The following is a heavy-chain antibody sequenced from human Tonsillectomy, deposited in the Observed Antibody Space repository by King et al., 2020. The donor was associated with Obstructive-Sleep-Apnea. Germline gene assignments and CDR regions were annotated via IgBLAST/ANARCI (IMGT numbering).Heavy chain of an antibody. J-gene: IGHJ4*02. D-gene: IGHD6-13*01. CDR2: IDWDDDK. Sequence: VTLKESGPALVKPTQTLTLTCTFSGFSLSTSGMCVSWIRQPPGKALEWLARIDWDDDKYYTTSLKTRLTISKDTSKNQVVLTMTNMDPVDTATYYCARTQQSRYVPPYYFDYWGQGTLVTVSS. CDR3: ARTQQSRYVPPYYFDY. V-gene: IGHV2-70*11. CDR1: GFSLSTSGMC.